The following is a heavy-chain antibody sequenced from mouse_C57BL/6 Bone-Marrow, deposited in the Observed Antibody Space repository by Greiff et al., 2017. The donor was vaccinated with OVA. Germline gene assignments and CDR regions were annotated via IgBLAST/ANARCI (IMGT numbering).Heavy chain of an antibody. Sequence: QVQLKQSGAELARPGASVKLSCKASGYTFTSYGISWVKQRTGQGLEWIGEIYPRSGNTYYNEKFKGKATLTADKSSSTAYMELRSLTSEDSAVYFCARSGYYGSSRFAYWGQGTLVTVSA. V-gene: IGHV1-81*01. J-gene: IGHJ3*01. CDR1: GYTFTSYG. CDR2: IYPRSGNT. CDR3: ARSGYYGSSRFAY. D-gene: IGHD1-1*01.